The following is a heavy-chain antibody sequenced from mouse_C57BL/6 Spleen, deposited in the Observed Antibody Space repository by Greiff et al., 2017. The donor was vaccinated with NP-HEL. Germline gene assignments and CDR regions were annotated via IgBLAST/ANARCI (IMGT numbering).Heavy chain of an antibody. CDR3: ARIYDGYYTDY. CDR1: GYTFTSYW. CDR2: IDPSDSET. J-gene: IGHJ2*01. V-gene: IGHV1-52*01. Sequence: QVQLQQPGAELVRPGSSVKLSCKASGYTFTSYWMHWVKQRPIQGLEWIGNIDPSDSETHYNQKFKDKATLTVDKSSSTAYMQLSSLTSEDSAVYYCARIYDGYYTDYWGQGTTLTVSS. D-gene: IGHD2-3*01.